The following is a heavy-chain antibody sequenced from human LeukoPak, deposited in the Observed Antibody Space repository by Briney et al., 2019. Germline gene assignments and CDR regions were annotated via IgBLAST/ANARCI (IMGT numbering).Heavy chain of an antibody. V-gene: IGHV4-59*01. D-gene: IGHD6-19*01. J-gene: IGHJ4*02. CDR2: VYATGTT. Sequence: SETLSLTCTVSSGSITGYYWSWIRQPPGKGLEWIGYVYATGTTNYNPSLKTRATISIDTSKNQLSLTLTSVTAADTAVYYCARVGSGGAWFDFWGQGTLVSVSS. CDR3: ARVGSGGAWFDF. CDR1: SGSITGYY.